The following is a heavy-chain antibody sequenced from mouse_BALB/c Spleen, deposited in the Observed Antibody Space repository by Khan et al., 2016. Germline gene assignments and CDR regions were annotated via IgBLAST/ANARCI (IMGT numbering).Heavy chain of an antibody. V-gene: IGHV4-1*02. CDR1: GFDFSRYW. Sequence: EVKLLESGGGLVQPGGSLKLSCAASGFDFSRYWMSWVRQAPGKGLEWIGEISPDSNTITYTPSLKDKFIISRDNAKNTLYLQMNKVRSEDTAIYYCTSTCWYFDVWGAGTTVTVSS. CDR3: TSTCWYFDV. CDR2: ISPDSNTI. J-gene: IGHJ1*01.